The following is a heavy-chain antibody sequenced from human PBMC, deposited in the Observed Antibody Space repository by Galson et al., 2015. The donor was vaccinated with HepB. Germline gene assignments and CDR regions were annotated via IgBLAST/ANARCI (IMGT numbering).Heavy chain of an antibody. CDR3: ARDAVSRAFDI. D-gene: IGHD2/OR15-2a*01. CDR2: IYSSGST. J-gene: IGHJ3*02. V-gene: IGHV4-61*01. CDR1: GGSISSRSYY. Sequence: TLSLTCTVSGGSISSRSYYWSWIRQPPGKGLEWIGYIYSSGSTNYNPSLKSRVTISVDTSKNQFSLKLNSVTAADTAIYYCARDAVSRAFDIWGQGTMVAVSS.